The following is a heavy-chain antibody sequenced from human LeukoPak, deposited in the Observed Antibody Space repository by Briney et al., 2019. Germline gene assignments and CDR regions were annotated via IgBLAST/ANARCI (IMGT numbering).Heavy chain of an antibody. D-gene: IGHD2-2*01. V-gene: IGHV4-4*07. J-gene: IGHJ5*02. CDR2: IYTSGST. Sequence: PSETLSLTCTVSGGALSSYYWSWIRQPAGKGLEWIGRIYTSGSTNYNPSLKSRVTMSVDTSKNQFSLKLSSVTAADTAVYYCARDRRCSSTSCYYESYNWFDPWGQGTLVTVSS. CDR1: GGALSSYY. CDR3: ARDRRCSSTSCYYESYNWFDP.